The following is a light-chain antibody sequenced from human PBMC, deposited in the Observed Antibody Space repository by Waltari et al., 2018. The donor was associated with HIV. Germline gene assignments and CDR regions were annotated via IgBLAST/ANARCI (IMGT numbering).Light chain of an antibody. CDR1: SSDVGGYNY. CDR2: EVN. V-gene: IGLV2-14*01. J-gene: IGLJ3*02. Sequence: QSALTQPASVSGSPGQSITVSCTGTSSDVGGYNYVSWYQQHPGKAPKLMIYEVNNRPSGVSTCFSGSKSGNTASLTISGLQAEDEADYYCSSYTSSGTWVFGGGTKLTVL. CDR3: SSYTSSGTWV.